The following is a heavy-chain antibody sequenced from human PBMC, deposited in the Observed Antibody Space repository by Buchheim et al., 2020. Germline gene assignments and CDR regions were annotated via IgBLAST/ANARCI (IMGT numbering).Heavy chain of an antibody. V-gene: IGHV3-23*01. D-gene: IGHD3-22*01. CDR1: GFTFSSYA. CDR3: TKAHDTSGYYPFVY. J-gene: IGHJ4*02. CDR2: ILGSGSST. Sequence: EVQLLESGGGLVQPGGSLRLSCAASGFTFSSYAMSWVRQAPGKGLEWVSAILGSGSSTYYADSVKCLFIISRDTSKNTLYLQMNSLRVEDTAVYYCTKAHDTSGYYPFVYGGQGTL.